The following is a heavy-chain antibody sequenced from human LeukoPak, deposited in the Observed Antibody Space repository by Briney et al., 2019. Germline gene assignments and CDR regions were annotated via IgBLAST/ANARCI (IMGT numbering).Heavy chain of an antibody. Sequence: PSETLSLTCAVSGYSISSGYYWGWIRPPPGKRLEWIGSIYHSGSTYYNPSLKSRVTISVDTSKNQFSLKLSSVTAADTAVYYCARETPGYSSGADWEPWGQGTLVTVSS. CDR1: GYSISSGYY. CDR3: ARETPGYSSGADWEP. CDR2: IYHSGST. D-gene: IGHD6-19*01. J-gene: IGHJ5*02. V-gene: IGHV4-38-2*02.